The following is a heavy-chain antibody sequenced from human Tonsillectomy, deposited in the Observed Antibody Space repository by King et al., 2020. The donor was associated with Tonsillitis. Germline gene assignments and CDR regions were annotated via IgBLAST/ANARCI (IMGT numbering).Heavy chain of an antibody. J-gene: IGHJ3*02. Sequence: VQLVESGGVVVQPGGSLRLSCAASGFTFDDYTMHWVRQAPGKGLEWVSLISWDGGRTYCADSVKGRFTISRDNSKNSLYLQMNSLRTEDTALYYCAKDRGYCSGDTCYSDAFDIWGQGTLVTVSS. CDR3: AKDRGYCSGDTCYSDAFDI. CDR2: ISWDGGRT. CDR1: GFTFDDYT. D-gene: IGHD2-15*01. V-gene: IGHV3-43*01.